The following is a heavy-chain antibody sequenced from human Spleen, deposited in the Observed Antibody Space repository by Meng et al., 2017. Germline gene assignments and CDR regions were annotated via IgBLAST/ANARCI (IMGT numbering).Heavy chain of an antibody. D-gene: IGHD6-6*01. V-gene: IGHV3-9*01. J-gene: IGHJ4*02. CDR1: GFTFDDYA. CDR2: ISWDSGRI. Sequence: SLKISCAASGFTFDDYAIHWVRQAPGKGLEWVSGISWDSGRIGYADSVKGRFTISRDNAKNSLYLQMNSLRAEDTAFYYCAKDIRSSSFYYFDYWGQGTLVTVSS. CDR3: AKDIRSSSFYYFDY.